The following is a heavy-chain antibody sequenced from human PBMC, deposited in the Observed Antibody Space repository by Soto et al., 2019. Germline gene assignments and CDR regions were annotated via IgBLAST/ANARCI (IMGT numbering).Heavy chain of an antibody. J-gene: IGHJ4*02. CDR2: IYYSGDT. D-gene: IGHD5-12*01. V-gene: IGHV4-39*01. CDR1: GASISSIPYY. CDR3: GRHQGGVATMGAFDT. Sequence: SSETLSLTCTVSGASISSIPYYWGWVRQSPGKGLEWIGSIYYSGDTYYNPSLRSRVSVSIDSSKGQFSLSLRSVTAADMAVYYCGRHQGGVATMGAFDTRGQGTVVTVSS.